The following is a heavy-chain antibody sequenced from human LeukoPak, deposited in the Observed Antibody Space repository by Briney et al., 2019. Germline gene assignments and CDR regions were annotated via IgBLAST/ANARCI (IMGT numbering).Heavy chain of an antibody. Sequence: GGSLRLSCAASGFTFNNFAMSWVRQAPGKGLEWVSFISASGGTTHYADSVTGRFTISRDNSNNTLYLQINSLRVDDTAAYYCAKGAQYDFWSGYTLEYFDVWGKGTQVTVSS. D-gene: IGHD3-3*01. CDR1: GFTFNNFA. CDR2: ISASGGTT. J-gene: IGHJ4*02. CDR3: AKGAQYDFWSGYTLEYFDV. V-gene: IGHV3-23*01.